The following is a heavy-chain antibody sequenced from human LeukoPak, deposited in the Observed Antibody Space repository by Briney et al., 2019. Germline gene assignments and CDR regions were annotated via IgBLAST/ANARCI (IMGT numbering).Heavy chain of an antibody. CDR3: HYSSSKDFDY. Sequence: ASVKVSCKASGYTFPRFMISWVRQAPGLGLEWIGWISVHNANTNYAHKLQDRVTMTTDTSTSTAFMELRSLRSDDTAVYYCHYSSSKDFDYWGQGTLVTVSS. D-gene: IGHD6-6*01. V-gene: IGHV1-18*01. CDR2: ISVHNANT. J-gene: IGHJ4*02. CDR1: GYTFPRFM.